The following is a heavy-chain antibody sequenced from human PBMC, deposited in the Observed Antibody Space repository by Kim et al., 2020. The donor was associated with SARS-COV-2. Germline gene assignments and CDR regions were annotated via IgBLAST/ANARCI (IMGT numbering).Heavy chain of an antibody. CDR3: ATDGQMTISYYFDY. V-gene: IGHV1-3*01. J-gene: IGHJ4*02. Sequence: SQKFQGRVTSTRDTSATTVYMELSSLRSEDTAVYYCATDGQMTISYYFDYWGQGTLVTVSS. D-gene: IGHD4-17*01.